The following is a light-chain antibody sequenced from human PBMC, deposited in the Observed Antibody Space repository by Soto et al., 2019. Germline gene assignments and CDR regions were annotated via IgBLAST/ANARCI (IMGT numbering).Light chain of an antibody. Sequence: DIQMTQSPSTLSASVGDRVTVTCRASQSVSSSLAWYQQKPGKAPKLLIYDASILETGVPSRFSGSGSGTEFTLTITSLQPDDSATYSCQHYKIFPLTFGPGTKVDIK. CDR1: QSVSSS. J-gene: IGKJ3*01. CDR2: DAS. V-gene: IGKV1-5*01. CDR3: QHYKIFPLT.